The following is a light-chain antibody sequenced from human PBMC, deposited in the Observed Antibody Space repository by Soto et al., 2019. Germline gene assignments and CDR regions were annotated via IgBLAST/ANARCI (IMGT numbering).Light chain of an antibody. V-gene: IGKV1-5*03. CDR3: QQYISTRT. Sequence: DVQMTQSPSTLSASIGDRATITCRAGQNIRGWLAWYQQKPGRAPKLLIYGASTLESGVPSRFSGTGYGTEFTLIISSLQPDDSATYYCQQYISTRTFGQGTKVEVK. J-gene: IGKJ1*01. CDR1: QNIRGW. CDR2: GAS.